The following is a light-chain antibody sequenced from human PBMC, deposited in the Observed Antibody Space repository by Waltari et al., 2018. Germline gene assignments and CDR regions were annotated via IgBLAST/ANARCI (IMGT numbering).Light chain of an antibody. Sequence: VMTQFPATLSLSPGESATLFFRASQSITSNLAWYQQKPGQAPRRLMYGASIRAPGIPARVSGSGSGTEFTLTIRSLQSEDFAVYYCHKYNNWPGTFGQGTKLEIK. CDR3: HKYNNWPGT. J-gene: IGKJ2*02. V-gene: IGKV3-15*01. CDR1: QSITSN. CDR2: GAS.